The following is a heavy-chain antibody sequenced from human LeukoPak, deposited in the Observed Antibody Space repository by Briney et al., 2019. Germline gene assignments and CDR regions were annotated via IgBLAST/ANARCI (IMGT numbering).Heavy chain of an antibody. CDR3: ARTGYNWNDDFDY. D-gene: IGHD1-20*01. CDR2: INHSGTT. V-gene: IGHV4-34*01. J-gene: IGHJ4*02. CDR1: GGSFSGYY. Sequence: SETLSLTCAVYGGSFSGYYWSWIRQPPGKGLEWIGEINHSGTTNYNPSLKSRVTISVDTSKNQFSLKLSSVTAADTAVYYCARTGYNWNDDFDYWGQGTLVTVSS.